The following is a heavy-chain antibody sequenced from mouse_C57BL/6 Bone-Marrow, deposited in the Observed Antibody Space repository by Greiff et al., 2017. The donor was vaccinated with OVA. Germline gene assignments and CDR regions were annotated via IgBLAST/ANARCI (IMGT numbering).Heavy chain of an antibody. V-gene: IGHV14-2*01. CDR3: ARERVITTDFDY. CDR1: GFNIKDYY. Sequence: VQLQQSGAELVKPGASVKLSCTASGFNIKDYYMHWVKQRTEQGLEWIGRIDPEDGETKYDPKFQGKATITADTYSNTAYLQLSSLTSKDTAVYYCARERVITTDFDYWGQGTTLTVSS. CDR2: IDPEDGET. J-gene: IGHJ2*01. D-gene: IGHD1-2*01.